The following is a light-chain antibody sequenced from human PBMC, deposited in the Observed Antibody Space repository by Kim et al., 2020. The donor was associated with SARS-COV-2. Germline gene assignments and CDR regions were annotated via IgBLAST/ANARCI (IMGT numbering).Light chain of an antibody. J-gene: IGKJ2*01. CDR1: QSVSSSY. Sequence: EIVLTQSPGTVSLSPGERATLSCRASQSVSSSYLAWYQQKPGQAPRLLIYGASSRATGIPDRFSGSGSGTDFTLTISRLEPEDFAVYYCQQYGSSPPYTFGQGTKLEI. V-gene: IGKV3-20*01. CDR2: GAS. CDR3: QQYGSSPPYT.